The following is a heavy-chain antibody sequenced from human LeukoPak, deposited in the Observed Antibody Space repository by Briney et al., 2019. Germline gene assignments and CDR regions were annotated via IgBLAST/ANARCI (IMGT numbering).Heavy chain of an antibody. CDR1: GGSISSSSYY. D-gene: IGHD6-13*01. J-gene: IGHJ6*02. CDR2: IYYSGST. CDR3: ARQRAAAGTFYYYYYGMDV. V-gene: IGHV4-39*01. Sequence: SETLSPTCTVSGGSISSSSYYWGWIRQPPGKGLEWIGSIYYSGSTYYNPSLKSRVTISVDTSKNQFSLKLSSVTAADTAVYYCARQRAAAGTFYYYYYGMDVWGQGTTVTVSS.